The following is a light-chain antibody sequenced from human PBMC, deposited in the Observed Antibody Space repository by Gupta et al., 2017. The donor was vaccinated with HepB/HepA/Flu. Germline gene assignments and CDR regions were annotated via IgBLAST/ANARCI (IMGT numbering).Light chain of an antibody. CDR2: WAS. Sequence: DTLMTQSPDSLAVSLGERATINCKSSQSILYNSNNKNYLAWYQQKPGQPPKLLIYWASTRKYGVPDRFSGSGSGTDFTLTISNLQAEDVADYYCQQYDGCPCSFGQGTELVLK. CDR3: QQYDGCPCS. J-gene: IGKJ2*04. CDR1: QSILYNSNNKNY. V-gene: IGKV4-1*01.